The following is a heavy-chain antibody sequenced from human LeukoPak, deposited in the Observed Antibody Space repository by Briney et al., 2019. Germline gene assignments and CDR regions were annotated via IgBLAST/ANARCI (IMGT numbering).Heavy chain of an antibody. Sequence: PGGSLRLSCAASGFTFSDYYMSWIRQAPGKGLEWVSYISSSGSTIYYADSVKGRFTISRDNAKNSLYLQMNSLRAEDTAVYYCARVQMATIVQFDYWGQGTLVTVSS. CDR2: ISSSGSTI. J-gene: IGHJ4*02. CDR1: GFTFSDYY. CDR3: ARVQMATIVQFDY. D-gene: IGHD5-24*01. V-gene: IGHV3-11*01.